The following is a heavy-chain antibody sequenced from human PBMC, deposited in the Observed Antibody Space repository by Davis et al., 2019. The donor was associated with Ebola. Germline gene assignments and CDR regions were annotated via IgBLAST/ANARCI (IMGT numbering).Heavy chain of an antibody. V-gene: IGHV4-59*02. Sequence: GSLRLSCTVSGGSVSNYYWSWIRQPPGKGLEWIGYIYYRGSTNYNPSLKSRVTISVDTSKNQFSLKLSSVTAADTAVYYCARARRSGYDSVYWGQGTLVTVSS. J-gene: IGHJ4*02. CDR1: GGSVSNYY. CDR2: IYYRGST. D-gene: IGHD5-12*01. CDR3: ARARRSGYDSVY.